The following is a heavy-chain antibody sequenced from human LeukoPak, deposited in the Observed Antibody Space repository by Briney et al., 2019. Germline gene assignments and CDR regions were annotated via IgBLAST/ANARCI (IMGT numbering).Heavy chain of an antibody. CDR3: ARGPGAIRL. CDR1: GYSFTSYE. Sequence: ASVKVSCKASGYSFTSYEINWVRQATGQGLEWMGWMNPNSGNTGFARKFQGRVTITRNTSISTAYMELSGLRSEDTAIYYCARGPGAIRLWGQGTLVTVSS. D-gene: IGHD3-10*01. CDR2: MNPNSGNT. V-gene: IGHV1-8*03. J-gene: IGHJ4*02.